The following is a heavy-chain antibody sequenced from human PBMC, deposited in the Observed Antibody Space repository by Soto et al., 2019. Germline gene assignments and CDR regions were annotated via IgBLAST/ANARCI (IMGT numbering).Heavy chain of an antibody. D-gene: IGHD1-26*01. CDR1: GYSFTSYW. CDR2: IYPGDSDT. CDR3: ARQGGIVGATDAFDI. V-gene: IGHV5-51*01. Sequence: GESLKISCKGSGYSFTSYWIGWVRQMPGKGLEWMGIIYPGDSDTRYSPSFQGQFTISADKSISTAYLQWSSLKASDTAMYYCARQGGIVGATDAFDIWGQGTMVTVSS. J-gene: IGHJ3*02.